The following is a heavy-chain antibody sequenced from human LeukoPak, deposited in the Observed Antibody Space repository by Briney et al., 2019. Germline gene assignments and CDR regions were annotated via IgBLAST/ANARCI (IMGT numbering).Heavy chain of an antibody. CDR1: CGSISSTSYY. CDR2: IYYSGST. D-gene: IGHD3-22*01. CDR3: AKAGVRYFDSSGLYAFDF. V-gene: IGHV4-39*01. Sequence: SETLSLTCALSCGSISSTSYYWAWIRQPRGKGLEWIGTIYYSGSTYHNPSLKSRVTMSVATSRNQFSLKLSSVDAADTAVYYCAKAGVRYFDSSGLYAFDFWGQGTTVTVSS. J-gene: IGHJ3*01.